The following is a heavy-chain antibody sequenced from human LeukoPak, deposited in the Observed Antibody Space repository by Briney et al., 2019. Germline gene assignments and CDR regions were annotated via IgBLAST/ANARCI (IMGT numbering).Heavy chain of an antibody. J-gene: IGHJ4*02. D-gene: IGHD2-2*01. V-gene: IGHV1-2*02. CDR2: INPNGGGT. Sequence: APVKVSCKASGYTFSDYYIYRVRQAPGQGLEWMGWINPNGGGTKYAQKFQGRVTMTRDTSISTGYMELSRLRSDDTALYYCARGSRLQLHGYWGQGTLVTVSS. CDR3: ARGSRLQLHGY. CDR1: GYTFSDYY.